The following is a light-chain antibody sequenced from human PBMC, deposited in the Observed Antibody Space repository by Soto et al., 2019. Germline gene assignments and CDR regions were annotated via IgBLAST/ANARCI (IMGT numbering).Light chain of an antibody. CDR1: QSVTSSS. Sequence: EIVLTQSPGTLSLSPGERATLSCRASQSVTSSSLAWYQQKPGQAPRLLIYGASSRATGIPDRFSGSGSGTDFTLTISRLEPEDFAVYYCQLSQQRSSWPPIAFGQGTRLDLK. CDR2: GAS. J-gene: IGKJ5*01. CDR3: QLSQQRSSWPPIA. V-gene: IGKV3D-20*02.